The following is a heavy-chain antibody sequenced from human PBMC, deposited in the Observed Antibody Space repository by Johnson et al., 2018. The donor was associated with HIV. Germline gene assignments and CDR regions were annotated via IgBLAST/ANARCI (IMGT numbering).Heavy chain of an antibody. D-gene: IGHD6-13*01. Sequence: QVQLVESGGGVVQPGRSLRLSCAASGFTFSSYGMHWVRQAPGKGLEWVAVISYDGSNIDYADSVKGRFTLSRDNAKNSLYLQMNSLRAEDTAVYYCASCSSWFGVDAFDIWGQGTMVTVSS. CDR2: ISYDGSNI. CDR1: GFTFSSYG. V-gene: IGHV3-33*05. J-gene: IGHJ3*02. CDR3: ASCSSWFGVDAFDI.